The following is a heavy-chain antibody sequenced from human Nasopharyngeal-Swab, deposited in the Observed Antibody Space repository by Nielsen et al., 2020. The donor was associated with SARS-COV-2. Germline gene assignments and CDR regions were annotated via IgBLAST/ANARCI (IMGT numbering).Heavy chain of an antibody. J-gene: IGHJ4*02. CDR1: GFTFDDYG. CDR2: INWNGGST. D-gene: IGHD3-9*01. V-gene: IGHV3-20*01. Sequence: GESLKISCAASGFTFDDYGMSWVRQAPGKGLEWVSGINWNGGSTGYADSVKGRFTISRDNAKNSLYLQMNSLRAEDTALYHCASFDILTGYLDYWGQGTLVTVSS. CDR3: ASFDILTGYLDY.